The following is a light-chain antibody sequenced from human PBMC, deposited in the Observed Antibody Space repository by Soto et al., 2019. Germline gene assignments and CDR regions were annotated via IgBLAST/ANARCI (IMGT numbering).Light chain of an antibody. CDR2: AAS. CDR3: QQLRMYPST. CDR1: QDIAIY. V-gene: IGKV1-9*01. J-gene: IGKJ4*01. Sequence: IQLTQSPSSLSASVGDRVTITCRASQDIAIYLAWYQQKPGEAPKLLIYAASTLYGGVPSRFSGSGSGTDFALTITILQAEDCATYYCQQLRMYPSTFGGGTKVEIQ.